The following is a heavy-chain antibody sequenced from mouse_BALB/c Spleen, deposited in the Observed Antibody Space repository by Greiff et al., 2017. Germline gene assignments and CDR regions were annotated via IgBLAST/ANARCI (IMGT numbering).Heavy chain of an antibody. D-gene: IGHD3-2*01. Sequence: ESGPGLVKPSQSLSLTCSVTGYSITSGYYWNWIRQFPGNKLEWMGYISYDGSNNYNPSLKNRISITRDTSKNQFFLKLNSVTTEDTATYYCARARQLGLRRAMDYWGQGTSVTVSS. V-gene: IGHV3-6*02. CDR1: GYSITSGYY. J-gene: IGHJ4*01. CDR2: ISYDGSN. CDR3: ARARQLGLRRAMDY.